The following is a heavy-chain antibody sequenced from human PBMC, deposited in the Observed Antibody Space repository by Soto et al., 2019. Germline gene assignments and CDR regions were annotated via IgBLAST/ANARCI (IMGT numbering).Heavy chain of an antibody. J-gene: IGHJ4*02. CDR3: ARGGMGRIAARYIDY. V-gene: IGHV4-34*01. D-gene: IGHD6-6*01. CDR1: GGSFSGYY. CDR2: INHSGST. Sequence: SETLSLTCAVYGGSFSGYYWSWFRQPPGKGLEWIGEINHSGSTNYNPSLKSRVTISVDTSKNQFSLKLSSVTAADTAVYYCARGGMGRIAARYIDYWGQGTLVTVSS.